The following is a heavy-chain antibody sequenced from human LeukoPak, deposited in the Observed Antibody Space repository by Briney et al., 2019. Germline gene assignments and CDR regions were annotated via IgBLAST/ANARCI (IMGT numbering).Heavy chain of an antibody. CDR1: GFTFSSYG. V-gene: IGHV3-30*02. J-gene: IGHJ3*02. Sequence: GGSLRLSCAASGFTFSSYGMHWVRQAPGKGLEWVAFIRYDGSNKYYADSVKGRFTISRDNSKNTLYLQMNSLRAEDTAVYYCAKEAVAGTRGAFDIWGQGTMVTVSS. CDR3: AKEAVAGTRGAFDI. CDR2: IRYDGSNK. D-gene: IGHD6-19*01.